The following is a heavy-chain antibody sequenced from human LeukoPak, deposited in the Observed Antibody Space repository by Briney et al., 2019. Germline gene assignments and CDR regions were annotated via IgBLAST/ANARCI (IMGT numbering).Heavy chain of an antibody. CDR1: GYTFSTYA. V-gene: IGHV1-8*01. D-gene: IGHD3-10*01. Sequence: EASVKVSCKASGYTFSTYAINWVRQATGQGLEWMGWMNPNSGNTGYAQKFQGRVTMTRNTSISTAYMELSGLRSEDTAVYYCVRVRYYGPGIYYRGLAYWGQGSLVTVSS. CDR3: VRVRYYGPGIYYRGLAY. CDR2: MNPNSGNT. J-gene: IGHJ4*02.